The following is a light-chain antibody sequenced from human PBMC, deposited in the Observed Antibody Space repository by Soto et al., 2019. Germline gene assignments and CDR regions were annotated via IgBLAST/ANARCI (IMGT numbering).Light chain of an antibody. CDR1: SSDVGGYNY. CDR3: SSYTSSRAYV. V-gene: IGLV2-14*01. J-gene: IGLJ1*01. Sequence: QYVLAQPASVSGSPGQSITISCTGTSSDVGGYNYVSWYQQQPGKAPKLMIHEVSNRPSGVSNRFSGSKSGNTASLTISGLQAEDEADYYCSSYTSSRAYVFGIGTKVTVL. CDR2: EVS.